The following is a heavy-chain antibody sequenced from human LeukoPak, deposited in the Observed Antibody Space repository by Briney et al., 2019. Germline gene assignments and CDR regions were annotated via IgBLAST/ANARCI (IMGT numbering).Heavy chain of an antibody. CDR2: INPNSGGT. CDR3: ARDLGSGSSDDY. CDR1: GYTFTGYY. J-gene: IGHJ4*02. Sequence: GASVKVSCKASGYTFTGYYIHWVRQAPGQGLEWMGWINPNSGGTNYAQKFQGRVTMTRDTSISTAYMELSRLRSDDTAVYYCARDLGSGSSDDYWGQGTLVTVSS. D-gene: IGHD1-26*01. V-gene: IGHV1-2*02.